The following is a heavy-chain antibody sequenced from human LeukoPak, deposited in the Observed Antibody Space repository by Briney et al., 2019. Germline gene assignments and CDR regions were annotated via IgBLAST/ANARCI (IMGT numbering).Heavy chain of an antibody. Sequence: PGGSLRLSCAASGFTFSSFAMTWVRQAPGKGLEWVSGISGSGGNTYYADSVKGRCTISRDNSKNTLYLQMNSLRAEGTAVYYCAKDASPYYWGQGTLVTVSS. CDR3: AKDASPYY. CDR1: GFTFSSFA. V-gene: IGHV3-23*01. CDR2: ISGSGGNT. J-gene: IGHJ4*02.